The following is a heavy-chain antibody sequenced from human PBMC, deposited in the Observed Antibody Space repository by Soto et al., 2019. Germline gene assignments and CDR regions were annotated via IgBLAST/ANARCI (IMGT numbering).Heavy chain of an antibody. V-gene: IGHV4-34*01. J-gene: IGHJ6*02. CDR1: VGSFSGYY. CDR2: INHSGST. Sequence: SQTLSLTCAVYVGSFSGYYWSWIRQPPGKGLEWIGEINHSGSTNYNPSLKSRVTISVDTSKNQFSLKLTSVTAADTAVYYCARAVYCTTANCWDDFHYYNIDVWGQGTAVTVSS. D-gene: IGHD2-2*01. CDR3: ARAVYCTTANCWDDFHYYNIDV.